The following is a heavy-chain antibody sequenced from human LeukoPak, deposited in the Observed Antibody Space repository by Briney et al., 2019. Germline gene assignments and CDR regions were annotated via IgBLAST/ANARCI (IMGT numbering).Heavy chain of an antibody. Sequence: SETLSLTCTVSGGSISSSSYYWGWIRQPPGKGLEWIGEINHSGSTNYNPSLKSRVTISVDTSKNQFSLKLSSVTAADTAVYYCARHPRAAMVDYWGQGTLVTVSS. D-gene: IGHD5-18*01. CDR2: INHSGST. J-gene: IGHJ4*02. CDR3: ARHPRAAMVDY. CDR1: GGSISSSSYY. V-gene: IGHV4-39*01.